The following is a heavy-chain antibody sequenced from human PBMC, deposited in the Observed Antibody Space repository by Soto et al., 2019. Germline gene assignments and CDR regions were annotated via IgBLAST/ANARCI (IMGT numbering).Heavy chain of an antibody. D-gene: IGHD2-8*01. Sequence: GGSLRLSCAASGFTFSSYAMSWVRQAPGKGLEWVSAISGSGGSTYYADSVKGRFTISRDNSKNTLYLQMNSLRAEDTAVYYCVKSIVLMVYAMPIDYWGQGTLVTVSS. J-gene: IGHJ4*02. V-gene: IGHV3-23*01. CDR2: ISGSGGST. CDR1: GFTFSSYA. CDR3: VKSIVLMVYAMPIDY.